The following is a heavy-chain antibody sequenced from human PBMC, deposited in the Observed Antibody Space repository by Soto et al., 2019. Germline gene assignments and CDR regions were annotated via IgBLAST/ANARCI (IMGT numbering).Heavy chain of an antibody. CDR1: GGSISSGGYY. J-gene: IGHJ4*02. CDR3: ARANYFESSGPFDY. V-gene: IGHV4-31*03. CDR2: IYYSGST. Sequence: PSETLSLTCTVSGGSISSGGYYWTWIRQHPGKGLEWIGYIYYSGSTYYNPSLKSRVTISVDTSKNQFSLKVSSVTAADTAVYYCARANYFESSGPFDYWGPGTLVTVSS. D-gene: IGHD3-22*01.